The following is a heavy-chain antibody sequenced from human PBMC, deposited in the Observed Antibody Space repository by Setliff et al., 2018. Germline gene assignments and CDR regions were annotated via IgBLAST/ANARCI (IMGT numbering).Heavy chain of an antibody. CDR2: VSHSGST. Sequence: SETLSLTCNVSGASINNHYWAWIRQPPGKGLEWIGYVSHSGSTDYNPSLRSRVTVSVDTSRIHFSLKLRSVTAADTAVYYCARAPGRQDYHYMELWGKGTTVTVSS. CDR1: GASINNHY. J-gene: IGHJ6*03. V-gene: IGHV4-59*11. CDR3: ARAPGRQDYHYMEL. D-gene: IGHD2-15*01.